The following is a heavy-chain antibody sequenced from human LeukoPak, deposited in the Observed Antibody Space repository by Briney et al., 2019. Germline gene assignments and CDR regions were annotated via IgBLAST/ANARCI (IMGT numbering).Heavy chain of an antibody. CDR3: AREGTVRELDY. CDR1: GYSFSDHY. J-gene: IGHJ1*01. CDR2: ISPHNGDT. D-gene: IGHD3/OR15-3a*01. Sequence: GASVKVSCKPPGYSFSDHYIHWVRKAPGQGLEWMGWISPHNGDTNYEQMFQGRLTLTRDTSISTVYMEVSRLRSDDAAVYYCAREGTVRELDYWGQGTLVTVSS. V-gene: IGHV1-2*02.